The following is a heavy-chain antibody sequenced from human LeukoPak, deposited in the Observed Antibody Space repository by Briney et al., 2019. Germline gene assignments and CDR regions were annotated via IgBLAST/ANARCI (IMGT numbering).Heavy chain of an antibody. Sequence: GASVKVSCKASGYTFTGYYMHWVRQAPGQGLEWMGGINPNSGGTNYAQKFQGRVTMTRDTSISTAYMELSRLRSDDTAVYYCASDRLGYCSGGSCYFKDYWGQGTLVTVSS. J-gene: IGHJ4*02. CDR1: GYTFTGYY. D-gene: IGHD2-15*01. CDR3: ASDRLGYCSGGSCYFKDY. CDR2: INPNSGGT. V-gene: IGHV1-2*02.